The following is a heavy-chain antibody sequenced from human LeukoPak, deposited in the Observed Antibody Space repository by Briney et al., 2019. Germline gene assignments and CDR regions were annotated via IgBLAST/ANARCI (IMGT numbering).Heavy chain of an antibody. CDR2: IIPILGIA. CDR3: ARDPLPDRYGYCSSTSCYLDY. J-gene: IGHJ4*02. Sequence: SVKVSCKASGGTFSSYAISWVRQAPGQGLEWMGRIIPILGIANYAQKFQGRVTITADKSTGTAYMELSSLRSEDTAVYYCARDPLPDRYGYCSSTSCYLDYWGQGTLVTVSS. V-gene: IGHV1-69*04. CDR1: GGTFSSYA. D-gene: IGHD2-2*03.